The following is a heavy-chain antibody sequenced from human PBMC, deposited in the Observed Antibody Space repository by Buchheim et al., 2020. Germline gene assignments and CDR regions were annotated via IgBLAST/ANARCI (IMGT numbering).Heavy chain of an antibody. J-gene: IGHJ4*02. Sequence: QVHLQESGPGLVKPSQILSLTCTVSGDSISSSPYSWTWTRQHPGRGLEWIGSIYCTGGTHYNLSLTSRITISMDTSKKQFFLNLASLTAADTAIYYCTRGSTGYFYWGQGIL. CDR1: GDSISSSPYS. CDR2: IYCTGGT. V-gene: IGHV4-31*03. CDR3: TRGSTGYFY. D-gene: IGHD3-9*01.